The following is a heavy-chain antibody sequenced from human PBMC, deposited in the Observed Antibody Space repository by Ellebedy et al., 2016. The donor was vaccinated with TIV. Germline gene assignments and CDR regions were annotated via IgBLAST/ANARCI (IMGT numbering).Heavy chain of an antibody. D-gene: IGHD3-10*01. CDR2: ISSSSSTI. CDR1: GFTFSSYS. CDR3: ARLGGSGSVDYYYYGMDV. V-gene: IGHV3-48*02. J-gene: IGHJ6*02. Sequence: GGSLRLSXAASGFTFSSYSMNWVRQAPGKGLEWVSYISSSSSTIYYADSVKGRFTISRDNAKNSLYLQMNSLRDEDTAVYYCARLGGSGSVDYYYYGMDVWGQGTTVTVYS.